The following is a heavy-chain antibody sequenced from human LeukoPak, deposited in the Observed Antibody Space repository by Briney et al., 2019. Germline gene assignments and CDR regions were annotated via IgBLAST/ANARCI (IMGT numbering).Heavy chain of an antibody. Sequence: ASVKVSCKASGYTFTSYGLSWARQAPGQGLEWMGWISSYNGKTDYAQNLQGRVTMTTDTSTSTAYMELRSLKADDTAVYYCARGLSPDYGDYGGDYWGQGTLVTVSS. CDR2: ISSYNGKT. D-gene: IGHD4-17*01. V-gene: IGHV1-18*01. J-gene: IGHJ4*02. CDR3: ARGLSPDYGDYGGDY. CDR1: GYTFTSYG.